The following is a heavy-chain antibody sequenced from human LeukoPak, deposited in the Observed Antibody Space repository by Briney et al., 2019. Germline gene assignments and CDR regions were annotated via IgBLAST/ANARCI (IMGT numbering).Heavy chain of an antibody. CDR3: ARDPATVVANY. CDR2: ISYDGSNK. V-gene: IGHV3-30-3*01. D-gene: IGHD4-23*01. J-gene: IGHJ4*02. CDR1: GFTFSSYA. Sequence: PGGSLRLSCAASGFTFSSYAMHWVRQAPGKELEWVAVISYDGSNKYYADSVKGRFTISRDNSKNTLYLQMNSLRAEDTAVYYCARDPATVVANYWGQGTLVTVSS.